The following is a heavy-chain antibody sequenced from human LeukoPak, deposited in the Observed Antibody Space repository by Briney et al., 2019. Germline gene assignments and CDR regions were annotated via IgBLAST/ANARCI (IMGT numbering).Heavy chain of an antibody. V-gene: IGHV4-59*01. D-gene: IGHD6-6*01. CDR3: ARGDGSIAARPLDYYYMDV. J-gene: IGHJ6*03. CDR1: GGSISSYY. CDR2: IHYSGNT. Sequence: PSETLSLTCTVSGGSISSYYWSWIRQPPGKGLEWIGYIHYSGNTNYNPSLKSRVSTSVDASKNQFSLELSSVTAADTAVYYCARGDGSIAARPLDYYYMDVWGKGTTVTVSS.